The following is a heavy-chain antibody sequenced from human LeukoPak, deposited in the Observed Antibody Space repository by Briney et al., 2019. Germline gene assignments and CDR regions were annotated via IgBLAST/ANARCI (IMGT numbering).Heavy chain of an antibody. D-gene: IGHD4-17*01. V-gene: IGHV3-21*01. CDR3: ARDRDYGDNDAFDI. Sequence: GGSLRLSCAASGFTFSSYSMNWVRQAPGKGLEWVSSISSSSSYIYYADSVKGRFTISRDNAKNSLYLQMNSLRAEDTAVYYCARDRDYGDNDAFDIWRQGTMVTVSS. J-gene: IGHJ3*02. CDR2: ISSSSSYI. CDR1: GFTFSSYS.